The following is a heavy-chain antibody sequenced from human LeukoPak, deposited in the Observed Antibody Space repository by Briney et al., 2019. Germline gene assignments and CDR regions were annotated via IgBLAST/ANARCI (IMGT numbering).Heavy chain of an antibody. J-gene: IGHJ4*02. CDR3: ARGTYHTGWPYSFDY. V-gene: IGHV3-7*02. CDR1: GLTFSSYW. D-gene: IGHD6-19*01. CDR2: IKYDGSET. Sequence: GGSLRLSCAASGLTFSSYWMTWVRQAPGKGLEWVATIKYDGSETYYVDSVRGRFTISRDNSKNTLYLQMNSLRAEDTAVYYCARGTYHTGWPYSFDYWGQGTLVTVSS.